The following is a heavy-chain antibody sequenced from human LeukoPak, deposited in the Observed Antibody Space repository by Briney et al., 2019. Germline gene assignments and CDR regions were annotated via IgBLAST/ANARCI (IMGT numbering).Heavy chain of an antibody. Sequence: GESLKISCKGSGYSFTSYWIGWVRQMPGKGLEWMGIIYPGDSDTRYSPSFQGQVTISADKSISTAYLQWSSLKASDTAMYYCARHVGYSGSEGPLYYMDVWGKGTTVTVSS. V-gene: IGHV5-51*01. D-gene: IGHD1-26*01. CDR3: ARHVGYSGSEGPLYYMDV. CDR2: IYPGDSDT. J-gene: IGHJ6*03. CDR1: GYSFTSYW.